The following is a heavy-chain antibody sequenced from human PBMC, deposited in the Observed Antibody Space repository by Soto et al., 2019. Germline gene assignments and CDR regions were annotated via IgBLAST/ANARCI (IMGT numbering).Heavy chain of an antibody. CDR2: ITGGGSRT. V-gene: IGHV3-23*01. CDR3: AKAHIRGYHLFDS. D-gene: IGHD3-16*02. CDR1: GFTFSTYA. J-gene: IGHJ4*02. Sequence: GGALRLSCAASGFTFSTYAMTWVRQAPGKGLEWVSSITGGGSRTNNADSVKGRFTVSRDNSKNTLYLQMNSLRAEDTAVYYCAKAHIRGYHLFDSWGQGTLVTVSS.